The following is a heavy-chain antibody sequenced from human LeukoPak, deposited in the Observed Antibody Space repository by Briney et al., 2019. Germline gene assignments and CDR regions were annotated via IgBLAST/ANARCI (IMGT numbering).Heavy chain of an antibody. V-gene: IGHV3-23*01. CDR3: AKEPLWGSGSDYYFDY. CDR1: GFTFSSYA. Sequence: RGSLRLSPAAPGFTFSSYAMSWVRQAPGKGLEWVSPISGSGARTYYANPVKGRFTISRDNSKNTVYLQMNSLRVEDTAIYSCAKEPLWGSGSDYYFDYWGQGTLVTVSS. D-gene: IGHD3-10*01. CDR2: ISGSGART. J-gene: IGHJ4*02.